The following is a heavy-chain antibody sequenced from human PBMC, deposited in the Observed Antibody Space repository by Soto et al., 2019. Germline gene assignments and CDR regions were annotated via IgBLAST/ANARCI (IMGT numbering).Heavy chain of an antibody. V-gene: IGHV3-23*01. D-gene: IGHD6-13*01. CDR3: AKDLGGVAGWGYYYYMDV. CDR1: GFTFRSYA. CDR2: ISGSGGST. Sequence: GGSLRLSCSASGFTFRSYAMIWVRQAPGKGLEWVSAISGSGGSTYYADSVKGRFTISRDNSKNTLYLQMNSLRAEDTAVYYCAKDLGGVAGWGYYYYMDVWGKGTTVTVS. J-gene: IGHJ6*03.